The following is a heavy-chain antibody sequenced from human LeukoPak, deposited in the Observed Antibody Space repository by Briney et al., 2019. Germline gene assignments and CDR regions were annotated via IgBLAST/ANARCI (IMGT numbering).Heavy chain of an antibody. CDR3: ARGPTRDDVFDI. J-gene: IGHJ3*02. V-gene: IGHV4-38-2*02. CDR1: GYSISSDYY. Sequence: SETLSLTCTVSGYSISSDYYWGWTRQPPGKGLEWIGSIYHSGSTYYKPSLKSRVTISVDTSKNQFSLRLRSVTAADTAVYYCARGPTRDDVFDIWGQGTMVTVSS. CDR2: IYHSGST.